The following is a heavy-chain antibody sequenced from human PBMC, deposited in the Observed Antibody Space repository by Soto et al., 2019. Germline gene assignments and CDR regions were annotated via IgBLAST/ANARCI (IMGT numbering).Heavy chain of an antibody. J-gene: IGHJ4*02. D-gene: IGHD3-10*01. V-gene: IGHV1-18*01. CDR1: GYTFTNYA. CDR2: ITAYNGNT. Sequence: QVQLVQSGAEVKNPGASVKVSCKASGYTFTNYAISWVRQAPGQGLEWMGWITAYNGNTNYAQKLQGRVTKTTDTSGSSACMELRRLSSDDTAVYYCARAWFGDFVYYFDYGGRGSLVTVCS. CDR3: ARAWFGDFVYYFDY.